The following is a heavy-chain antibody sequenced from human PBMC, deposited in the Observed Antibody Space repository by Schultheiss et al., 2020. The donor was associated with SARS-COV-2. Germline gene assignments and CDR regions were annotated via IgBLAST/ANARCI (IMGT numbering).Heavy chain of an antibody. CDR3: AREIGGVNSYNYFDP. Sequence: GGSLRLSCVGSGLNFGGYWMSWVRQAPGKGLEWVAVIWYDGSNKYYADSVKGRFTISRDNSKNTLYLQMNSLRAEDTAVYYCAREIGGVNSYNYFDPWGQGTLVTVSS. J-gene: IGHJ5*02. CDR2: IWYDGSNK. CDR1: GLNFGGYW. D-gene: IGHD3-16*01. V-gene: IGHV3-33*08.